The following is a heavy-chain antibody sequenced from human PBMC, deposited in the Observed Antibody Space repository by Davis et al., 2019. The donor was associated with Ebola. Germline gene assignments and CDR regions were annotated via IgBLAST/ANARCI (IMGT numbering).Heavy chain of an antibody. CDR2: ISAYNGNT. CDR3: ARDHYYDSSGYLSYNWFDP. V-gene: IGHV1-18*01. CDR1: GYTFTSYG. Sequence: ASVKVSCKASGYTFTSYGISWVRQAPGQGLEWMGWISAYNGNTNYAQKLQGRVTMTTDTSTSTAYMELRSLRSDDTAVYYCARDHYYDSSGYLSYNWFDPWGQGTLVTVSS. J-gene: IGHJ5*02. D-gene: IGHD3-22*01.